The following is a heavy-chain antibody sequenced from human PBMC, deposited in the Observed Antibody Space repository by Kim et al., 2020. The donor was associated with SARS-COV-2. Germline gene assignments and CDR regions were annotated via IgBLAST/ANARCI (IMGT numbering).Heavy chain of an antibody. Sequence: ASVKVSCKASGYTFTSYDINWVRQATGQGLEWMGWMNPNSGNTGYAQKFQGRVTMTRNTSISTAYMELSSLRSEDTAVYYCARGIVVPAAIAIRHYYYMDVWGKGTTVTVSS. CDR3: ARGIVVPAAIAIRHYYYMDV. V-gene: IGHV1-8*01. CDR2: MNPNSGNT. J-gene: IGHJ6*03. CDR1: GYTFTSYD. D-gene: IGHD2-2*01.